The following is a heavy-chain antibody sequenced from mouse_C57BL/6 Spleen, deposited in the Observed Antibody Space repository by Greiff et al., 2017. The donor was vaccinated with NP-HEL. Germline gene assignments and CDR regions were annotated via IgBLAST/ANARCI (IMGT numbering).Heavy chain of an antibody. D-gene: IGHD1-1*01. CDR2: IDPSDSYT. Sequence: QVQLKQPGAELVMPGASVKLSCKASGYTFTSYWMHWVKQRPGQGLEWIGEIDPSDSYTNYNQKFKGKSTLTVDKSSSTAYMQLSSLTSEDSAVYYCARYTTVVERGYYYAMDYWGQGTSVTVSS. CDR1: GYTFTSYW. V-gene: IGHV1-69*01. CDR3: ARYTTVVERGYYYAMDY. J-gene: IGHJ4*01.